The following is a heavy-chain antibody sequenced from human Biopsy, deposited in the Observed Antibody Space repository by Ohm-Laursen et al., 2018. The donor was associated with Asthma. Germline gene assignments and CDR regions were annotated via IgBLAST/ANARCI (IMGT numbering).Heavy chain of an antibody. Sequence: SLRLSCAASGFPISNYGMHWVRQAPGKVLEWVAVTSYDDSQTRYADSVKGRFTISRDNSRNTLHLEMNSLRAEDTAVYFCAKEVFPGWELRRGPDSWGQGTLVTVSS. CDR1: GFPISNYG. CDR3: AKEVFPGWELRRGPDS. D-gene: IGHD1-26*01. CDR2: TSYDDSQT. V-gene: IGHV3-30*18. J-gene: IGHJ4*02.